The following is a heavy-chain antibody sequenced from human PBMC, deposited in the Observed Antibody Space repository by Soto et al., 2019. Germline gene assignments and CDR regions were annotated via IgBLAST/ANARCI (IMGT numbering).Heavy chain of an antibody. CDR1: GGSISSGGYY. CDR2: IYYSGST. J-gene: IGHJ4*02. Sequence: QVQLQESGPGLVKPSQTLSLTCTVSGGSISSGGYYWSWIRQHPGKGLEWIGYIYYSGSTYYNPSRKSRVTISVDTSKNQFSLKLSSVTAADTAVYYCARRSFWSGYYFDYWGQGTLVTVSS. CDR3: ARRSFWSGYYFDY. D-gene: IGHD3-3*01. V-gene: IGHV4-31*03.